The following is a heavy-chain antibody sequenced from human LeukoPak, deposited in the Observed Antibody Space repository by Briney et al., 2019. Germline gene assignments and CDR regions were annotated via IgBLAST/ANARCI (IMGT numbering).Heavy chain of an antibody. CDR2: ISAGGGST. V-gene: IGHV3-23*01. CDR3: AKGDPPTYYDILTGQDY. J-gene: IGHJ4*02. Sequence: GGSLRLSCEASGFTFSDYAMSWVRQAPGKGLEWVAGISAGGGSTYYADSVKGRFTISRDNSKNMLYLQLNSLRAEDTAVYYCAKGDPPTYYDILTGQDYWGQGTLVTVSS. CDR1: GFTFSDYA. D-gene: IGHD3-9*01.